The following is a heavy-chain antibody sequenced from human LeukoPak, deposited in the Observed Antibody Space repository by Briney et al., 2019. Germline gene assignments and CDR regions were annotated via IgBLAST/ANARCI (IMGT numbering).Heavy chain of an antibody. CDR3: ARRDFYYFHMDV. J-gene: IGHJ6*03. V-gene: IGHV4-30-4*07. CDR2: IYSSGGT. Sequence: SETLSLTCAVSGGSISSGAYSWSWIRQPPGKGLEWIGFIYSSGGTYYSPSLKTRLTISVDTSKNNLSLKVSSVTAADTAIYYCARRDFYYFHMDVWGKGTTVTVSS. CDR1: GGSISSGAYS.